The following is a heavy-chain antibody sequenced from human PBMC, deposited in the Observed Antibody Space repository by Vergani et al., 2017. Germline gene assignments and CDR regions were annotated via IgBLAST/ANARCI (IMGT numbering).Heavy chain of an antibody. CDR3: AREKGTGDLDY. D-gene: IGHD7-27*01. J-gene: IGHJ4*02. Sequence: QVQLVQSGAEVKKPGASVKVSCKASGYTFSSYGISWVRQAPGQGLEWMGWISPYNGHTEYAQRPQGRVTMTTDTSTSTAYMELRSLRSDDTAVYSCAREKGTGDLDYWGQGTLVTVSS. CDR1: GYTFSSYG. CDR2: ISPYNGHT. V-gene: IGHV1-18*01.